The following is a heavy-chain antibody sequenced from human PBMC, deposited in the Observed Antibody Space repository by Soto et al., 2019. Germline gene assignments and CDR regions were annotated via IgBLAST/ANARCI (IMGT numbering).Heavy chain of an antibody. CDR2: IKQDGSEK. J-gene: IGHJ3*02. CDR3: ARVGGTGEASDI. D-gene: IGHD1-26*01. CDR1: GFTFNTAW. V-gene: IGHV3-7*01. Sequence: EVQLVESGGGLVQPGGSLRLSCAASGFTFNTAWMTWVRQAPGKGLEWLANIKQDGSEKYYVDSVKGRFTISRDNAKNSLYLQMNSLRAEDTAVYYCARVGGTGEASDIWGRGTMVTVSS.